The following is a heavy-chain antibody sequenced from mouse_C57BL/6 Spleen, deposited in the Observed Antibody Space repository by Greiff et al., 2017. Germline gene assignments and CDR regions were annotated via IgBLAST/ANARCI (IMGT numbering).Heavy chain of an antibody. CDR1: GFTFSNYW. J-gene: IGHJ1*03. Sequence: EVKLVESGGGLVQPGGSMKLSCVASGFTFSNYWMNWVRQSPEKGLEWVAQIRLKSDNYATHYAESVKGRFTISRDDSKSSVYLQMNNLRAEDTGIYYCTAITTAVAGWYFDVWGTGTTVTVSS. CDR3: TAITTAVAGWYFDV. CDR2: IRLKSDNYAT. D-gene: IGHD1-1*01. V-gene: IGHV6-3*01.